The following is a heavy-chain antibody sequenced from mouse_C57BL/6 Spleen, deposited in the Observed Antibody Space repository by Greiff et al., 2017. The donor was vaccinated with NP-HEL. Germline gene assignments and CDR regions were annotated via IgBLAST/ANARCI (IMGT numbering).Heavy chain of an antibody. Sequence: DVKLQESGPELVKPGASVKIPCKASGYTFTDYNMDWVKQSHGKSLEWIGDINPNNGGTIYNQKFKGKATLTVDKSSSTAYMELRSLTSEDTAVYYCARGDGPYYAMDYWGQGTSVTVSS. CDR2: INPNNGGT. J-gene: IGHJ4*01. V-gene: IGHV1-18*01. D-gene: IGHD1-1*01. CDR1: GYTFTDYN. CDR3: ARGDGPYYAMDY.